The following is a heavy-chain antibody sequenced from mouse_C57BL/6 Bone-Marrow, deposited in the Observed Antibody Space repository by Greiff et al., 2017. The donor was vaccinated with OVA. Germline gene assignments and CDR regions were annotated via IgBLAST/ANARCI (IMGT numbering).Heavy chain of an antibody. CDR1: GYTFTDYY. CDR3: AITTVALGFDY. CDR2: IYPGSGNT. V-gene: IGHV1-76*01. J-gene: IGHJ2*01. Sequence: QVQLQQPGAELVKPGASVKLSCKASGYTFTDYYINWVKQRPGQGLEWIARIYPGSGNTYYNEKFKGKATLTAEKSSSTAYMQLSSLTSEDSAVYFCAITTVALGFDYWGQGTTLTVSS. D-gene: IGHD1-1*01.